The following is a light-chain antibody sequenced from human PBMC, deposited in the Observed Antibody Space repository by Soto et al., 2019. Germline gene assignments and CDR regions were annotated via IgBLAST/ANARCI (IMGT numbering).Light chain of an antibody. J-gene: IGLJ7*01. CDR1: SSKIGSNT. Sequence: SVLAQPLLASSSPGQRVTLSRSGGSSKIGSNTVAWYQHLPGTAPPRLIFTAGQRPSGVPGRFSGSKSGTSASLAISGFQSEDEADYYCSAWDNSLNGSVFGHGTHSPS. CDR3: SAWDNSLNGSV. V-gene: IGLV1-44*01. CDR2: TAG.